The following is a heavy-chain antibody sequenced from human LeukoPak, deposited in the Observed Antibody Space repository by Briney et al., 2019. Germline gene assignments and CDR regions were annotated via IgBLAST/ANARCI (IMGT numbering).Heavy chain of an antibody. Sequence: PGGSLRLSCAASGFSFSIFWMTWVRQAPGKGLEWVANIKPDGTEKSYVDSVKGRFTISRDNAKNSLYLEMNSVRAEDTALYYCTTNTGDDWGQGTLVTVSS. CDR3: TTNTGDD. D-gene: IGHD2-8*02. CDR1: GFSFSIFW. V-gene: IGHV3-7*01. CDR2: IKPDGTEK. J-gene: IGHJ4*02.